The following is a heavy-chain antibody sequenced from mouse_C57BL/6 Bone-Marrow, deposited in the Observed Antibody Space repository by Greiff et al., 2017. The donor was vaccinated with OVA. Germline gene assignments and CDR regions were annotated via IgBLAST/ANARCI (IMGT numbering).Heavy chain of an antibody. D-gene: IGHD2-4*01. Sequence: DVKLVESGAELVRPGASVKLSCTASGFNIKDDYMHWVKQRPEQGLEWIGWIDPENGDTEYASKFQGKATITADTSSNTAYLQLSSLTSEDTAVYYCTTRITFDYWGQGTTLTVSS. V-gene: IGHV14-4*01. J-gene: IGHJ2*01. CDR3: TTRITFDY. CDR1: GFNIKDDY. CDR2: IDPENGDT.